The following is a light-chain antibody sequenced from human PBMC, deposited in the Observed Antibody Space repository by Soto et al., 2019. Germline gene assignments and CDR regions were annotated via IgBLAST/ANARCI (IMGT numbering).Light chain of an antibody. Sequence: EMVMTQAPATLSVGPGVRAALSCRASRSVSIKLALYQQRPGQAPRLLIYDTSTRATGIPARFSGSGSGTEFTLTISSLQSEDFAVYYCQQYNTWPPITFGQGTRLEIK. CDR2: DTS. V-gene: IGKV3-15*01. J-gene: IGKJ5*01. CDR1: RSVSIK. CDR3: QQYNTWPPIT.